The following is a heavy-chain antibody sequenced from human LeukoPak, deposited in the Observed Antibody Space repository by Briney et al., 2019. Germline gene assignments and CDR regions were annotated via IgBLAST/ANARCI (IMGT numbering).Heavy chain of an antibody. CDR1: EFTFSSYS. CDR2: ISYDGSDK. D-gene: IGHD1-26*01. Sequence: GSLRLSCAASEFTFSSYSMHWVRQAPGKGLEWVAVISYDGSDKYYAASVRGRFTICRDNSKNTLCLQMNSLRPEDTAVYYCARSVGGSYPYFDYWGQGTLVTVSS. CDR3: ARSVGGSYPYFDY. V-gene: IGHV3-30*04. J-gene: IGHJ4*02.